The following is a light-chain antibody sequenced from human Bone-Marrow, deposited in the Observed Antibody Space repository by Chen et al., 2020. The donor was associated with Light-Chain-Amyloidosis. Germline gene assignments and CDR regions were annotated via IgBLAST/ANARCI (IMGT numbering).Light chain of an antibody. CDR3: QQYGSSPRT. CDR1: QSVSSSY. Sequence: EFVLTQSPGTLSLHPGERATLSCRASQSVSSSYLAWYQQKPGQAPRLLIYGAASRATGIPDRFSGSGSGTDFTLTISRLEPEDFAVYYCQQYGSSPRTFGQGTKVEIK. CDR2: GAA. V-gene: IGKV3-20*01. J-gene: IGKJ1*01.